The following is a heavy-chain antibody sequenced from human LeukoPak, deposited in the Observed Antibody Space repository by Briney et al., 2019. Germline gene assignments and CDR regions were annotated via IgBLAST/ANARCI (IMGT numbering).Heavy chain of an antibody. D-gene: IGHD3-16*02. CDR3: ARHDSFIPF. CDR2: ISDSGRAT. J-gene: IGHJ4*02. CDR1: GFTFTDYA. V-gene: IGHV3-23*01. Sequence: GGSLRLSCAASGFTFTDYAMSWVRQAPGKGLEWVSGISDSGRATYYTDSVKGRCTIYRDNSKNTVSLQMDNVTPEDTAAYFCARHDSFIPFWGQGALVTVSS.